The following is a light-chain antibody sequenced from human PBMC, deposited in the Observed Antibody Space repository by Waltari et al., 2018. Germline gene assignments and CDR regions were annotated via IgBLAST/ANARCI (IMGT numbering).Light chain of an antibody. CDR3: QQYYSAPLT. Sequence: DIQMTQSPSTPSASVGDRVPITCRASQYISSWLSWYQQKPGKAPKLLIYKASILESGVPSRFSGSESGTEFTLTISSLQPDDFATYYCQQYYSAPLTFGPGTKLDIE. V-gene: IGKV1-5*03. CDR2: KAS. CDR1: QYISSW. J-gene: IGKJ3*01.